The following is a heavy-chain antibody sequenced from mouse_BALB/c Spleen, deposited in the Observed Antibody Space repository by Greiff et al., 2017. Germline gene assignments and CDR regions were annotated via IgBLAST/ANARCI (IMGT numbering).Heavy chain of an antibody. CDR2: INPSTGYT. V-gene: IGHV1-7*01. CDR3: ARRERRRYFDV. J-gene: IGHJ1*01. Sequence: VQLQQSGAELAQPGASVKMSCKASGYTFTSYWMPWVKQRPGQGLEWIGYINPSTGYTEYNQKFKDKATLAADKSSSTAYMQLSSLTSEDSAVYDCARRERRRYFDVWGAGTTVTVSA. CDR1: GYTFTSYW.